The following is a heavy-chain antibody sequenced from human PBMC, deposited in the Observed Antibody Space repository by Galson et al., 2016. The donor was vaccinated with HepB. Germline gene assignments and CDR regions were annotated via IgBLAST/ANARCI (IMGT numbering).Heavy chain of an antibody. Sequence: SLRLSCAASGFTFSYYAIHWVRQAPGKGLEWVAVISYDGSNKYYAGSVKGRFTISRDNSKNMLYLQMNSLRAEDTAVYYCARSVWRWRGMDVWGQGTTVTVSS. D-gene: IGHD2-21*01. CDR2: ISYDGSNK. V-gene: IGHV3-30*04. CDR1: GFTFSYYA. CDR3: ARSVWRWRGMDV. J-gene: IGHJ6*02.